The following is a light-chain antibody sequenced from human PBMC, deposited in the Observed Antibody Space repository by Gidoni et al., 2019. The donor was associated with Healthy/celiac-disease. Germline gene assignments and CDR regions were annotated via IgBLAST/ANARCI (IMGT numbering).Light chain of an antibody. CDR1: QSVSSSY. J-gene: IGKJ2*01. CDR2: GAS. V-gene: IGKV3-20*01. CDR3: QQYGSSHT. Sequence: PGTLSLSPGERATLSSRTSQSVSSSYLAWYQQKPGQAPRHLIYGASSRATGIPDRFSGSGSGTDFTLTISRLEPEDFSVYYCQQYGSSHTFXXXTKLEIK.